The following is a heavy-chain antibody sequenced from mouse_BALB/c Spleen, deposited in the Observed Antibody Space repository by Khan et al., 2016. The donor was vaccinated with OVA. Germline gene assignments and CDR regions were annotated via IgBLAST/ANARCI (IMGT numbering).Heavy chain of an antibody. CDR2: ISTYYGDA. D-gene: IGHD1-1*02. CDR1: GYTFTDYA. Sequence: QVQLQQSGAELVRPGVSVKISCKGSGYTFTDYAMHWVKQSHAKSLEWIGVISTYYGDADYSQKFKDKATLTVDRSSSTAYMELASLTCEDSAISYCARGGKFAYWGQGTLVTVSA. J-gene: IGHJ3*01. V-gene: IGHV1S137*01. CDR3: ARGGKFAY.